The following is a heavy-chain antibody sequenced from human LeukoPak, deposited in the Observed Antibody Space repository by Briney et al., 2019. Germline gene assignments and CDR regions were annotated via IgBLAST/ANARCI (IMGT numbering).Heavy chain of an antibody. Sequence: ASVKVSCKASGYTLSRYGISWVRQAPGQGPEWMGWSSAYNENTNSALKVQGRVTMTTDTTTSAAYMELRSLRSDDTAVYYCARDLCSVEPAAPCYYFDYWGQGTLVTVSS. V-gene: IGHV1-18*01. D-gene: IGHD2-2*01. CDR3: ARDLCSVEPAAPCYYFDY. CDR1: GYTLSRYG. CDR2: SSAYNENT. J-gene: IGHJ4*02.